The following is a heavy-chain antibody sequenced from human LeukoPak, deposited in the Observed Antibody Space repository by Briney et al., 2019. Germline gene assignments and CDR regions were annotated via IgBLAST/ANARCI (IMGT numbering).Heavy chain of an antibody. J-gene: IGHJ6*03. CDR1: GYTFTGYY. CDR2: INPNSGGT. Sequence: ASVKVSCKASGYTFTGYYMHWVRQAPGQGLEWMGWINPNSGGTNYAQKFQGRATMTRDTSISTAYMELSRLRSDDTAVYYCARQLIYYYYYMDVWGKGTTVTVSS. CDR3: ARQLIYYYYYMDV. V-gene: IGHV1-2*02. D-gene: IGHD5-24*01.